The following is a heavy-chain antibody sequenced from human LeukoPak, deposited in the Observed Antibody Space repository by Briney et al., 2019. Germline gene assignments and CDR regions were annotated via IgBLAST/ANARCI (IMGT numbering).Heavy chain of an antibody. V-gene: IGHV3-15*01. CDR2: IKSKTDGGTT. Sequence: NPGRSLRLSCAASGFTFSNAWMSWVRHPAGKGLEWVGRIKSKTDGGTTDYAAPVKARFTISRDDSKNTLYLQMNSLKTEYTAVYYCTTDLPGRSDYWGQGTLVTVSS. J-gene: IGHJ4*02. CDR3: TTDLPGRSDY. CDR1: GFTFSNAW.